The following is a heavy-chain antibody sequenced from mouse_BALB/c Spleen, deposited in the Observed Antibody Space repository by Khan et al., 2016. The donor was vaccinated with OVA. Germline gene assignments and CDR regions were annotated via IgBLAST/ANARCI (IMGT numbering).Heavy chain of an antibody. CDR3: ARDYWFTY. V-gene: IGHV5-6-5*01. Sequence: EVELVESGGGLVQPGGSLKLSCEGSGFTFSNYAMSWVRQTPERRLEWVASISSGGNTYYSVSVKGRLTISSDNARNFLYLQMSSLRSEDTAMYYCARDYWFTYWGHGTLVTVAA. CDR1: GFTFSNYA. J-gene: IGHJ3*01. CDR2: ISSGGNT.